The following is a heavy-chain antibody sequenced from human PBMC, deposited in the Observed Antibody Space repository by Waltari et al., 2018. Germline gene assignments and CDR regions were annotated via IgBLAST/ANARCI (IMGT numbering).Heavy chain of an antibody. CDR2: IITSLSGA. CDR1: GGTFSAHT. Sequence: QVQVVQSGAEVKQPGSSVKVSCKTSGGTFSAHTINWVRQAPGQGLEWMGRIITSLSGANYAKEFQGRVRSTADKATNTAYMELSSLTSEDTAVYCCSRDSPSCSSNYCLYYWGKGTLVTVSS. CDR3: SRDSPSCSSNYCLYY. D-gene: IGHD2-2*01. J-gene: IGHJ4*02. V-gene: IGHV1-69*04.